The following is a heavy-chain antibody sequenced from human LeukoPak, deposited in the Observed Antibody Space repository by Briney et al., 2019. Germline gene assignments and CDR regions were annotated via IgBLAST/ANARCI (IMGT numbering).Heavy chain of an antibody. Sequence: GGSLRLSCAASGLTFSSSWMTWVRQAPGKGLEWVANIKEDASETNYVGSAMGRFAISRDNAKNTLYLQMNSLRVEDTAIYYCTRGSPLDYWGQGTQVTVSS. J-gene: IGHJ4*02. CDR2: IKEDASET. CDR1: GLTFSSSW. V-gene: IGHV3-7*01. D-gene: IGHD1-26*01. CDR3: TRGSPLDY.